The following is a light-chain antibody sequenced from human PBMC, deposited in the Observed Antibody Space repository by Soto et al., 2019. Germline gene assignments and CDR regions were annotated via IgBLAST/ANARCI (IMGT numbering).Light chain of an antibody. CDR1: QSINRF. J-gene: IGKJ2*01. V-gene: IGKV1-39*01. CDR2: AAS. CDR3: QQTYRPSYT. Sequence: DIQMTQSPSSLSASLGDRATITCRASQSINRFLNSYQHQPGKAPRVLIYAASNLQSGVPSRFNGNGSGTDFTLTISSLQPEDFATYFCQQTYRPSYTFAQGTTLEIK.